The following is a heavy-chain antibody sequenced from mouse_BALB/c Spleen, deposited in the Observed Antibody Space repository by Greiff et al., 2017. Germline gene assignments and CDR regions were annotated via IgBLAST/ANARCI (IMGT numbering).Heavy chain of an antibody. D-gene: IGHD2-4*01. J-gene: IGHJ3*01. CDR3: ARDRGYYDYDGGFAY. CDR1: GFTFSSYA. CDR2: ISSGGSYT. V-gene: IGHV5-9-4*01. Sequence: DVMLVESGGGLVKPGGSLKLSCAASGFTFSSYAMSWVRQSPEKRLEWVAEISSGGSYTYYPDTVTGRFTISRDNAKNTLYLEMSSLRSEDTAMYYCARDRGYYDYDGGFAYWGQGTLVTVSA.